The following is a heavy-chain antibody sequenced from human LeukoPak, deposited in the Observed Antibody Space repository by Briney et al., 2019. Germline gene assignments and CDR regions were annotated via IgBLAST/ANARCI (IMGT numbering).Heavy chain of an antibody. CDR3: ARDPSRGARAFDY. CDR2: IYYSGSS. D-gene: IGHD5-24*01. Sequence: SETLSLTCTVSGGSINNGGYYWSWIRQHPGKGLEWIGYIYYSGSSYYNPSLRSRVTISVDTSKNQFSLKLSSVTAADTAVYYCARDPSRGARAFDYWGQGTLVTVSS. J-gene: IGHJ4*02. V-gene: IGHV4-31*03. CDR1: GGSINNGGYY.